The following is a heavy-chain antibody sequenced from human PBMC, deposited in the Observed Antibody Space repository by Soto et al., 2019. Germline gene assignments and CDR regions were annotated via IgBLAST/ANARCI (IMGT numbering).Heavy chain of an antibody. CDR1: GYSFTSYW. J-gene: IGHJ5*02. D-gene: IGHD2-15*01. Sequence: GESLKISCKGSGYSFTSYWIGWVRQMPGKGLEWMGIIYPGDSDTRYSPSFQGQVTISADKSISTAYLQWSSLKASDTAMYYCARASYCGGGSCYRAWFDPWGQGTLVTVSS. CDR2: IYPGDSDT. CDR3: ARASYCGGGSCYRAWFDP. V-gene: IGHV5-51*01.